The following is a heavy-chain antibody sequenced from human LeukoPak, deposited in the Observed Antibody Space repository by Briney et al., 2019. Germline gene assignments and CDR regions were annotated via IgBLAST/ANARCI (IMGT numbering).Heavy chain of an antibody. CDR1: GGSISSGDYY. D-gene: IGHD1-26*01. J-gene: IGHJ4*02. CDR3: ARGPTDGSIDY. V-gene: IGHV4-30-4*01. CDR2: IYCSGST. Sequence: PSETLSLTCTVSGGSISSGDYYWSWIRQPPGKGLEWIGYIYCSGSTYYNPSLKSRVTISVDTSKNQFSLKLSSVTAADTAVYYCARGPTDGSIDYWGQGTLVTVSS.